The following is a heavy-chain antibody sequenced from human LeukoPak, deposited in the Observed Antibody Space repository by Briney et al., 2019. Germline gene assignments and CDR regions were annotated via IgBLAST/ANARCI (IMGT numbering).Heavy chain of an antibody. D-gene: IGHD6-6*01. CDR2: INHSGST. Sequence: SETLSLTCAVYGGSFSGYYWSWIRQPPGKGLEWIGEINHSGSTNYNPSLKSRVTMSVDTSKNQFSLKLSSVTAADTAVYYCARDKGKYSSSSGQTNWFDPWGQGTLVTVSS. V-gene: IGHV4-34*01. CDR1: GGSFSGYY. CDR3: ARDKGKYSSSSGQTNWFDP. J-gene: IGHJ5*02.